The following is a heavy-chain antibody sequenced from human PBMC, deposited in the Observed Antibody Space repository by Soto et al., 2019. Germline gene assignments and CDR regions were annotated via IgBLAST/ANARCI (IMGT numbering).Heavy chain of an antibody. Sequence: QVQLVQSGAEVKKPGSSVKVSCKASGGTFSSYAISWVRQAPGKGLEWMGGIIPIPGTANYAQKFQGRVTITADESTSTAYRELSSLRSEDTAVYYCARSHGSSTSLEIYYYYYYGMDVWGQGTTVTVSS. V-gene: IGHV1-69*01. D-gene: IGHD2-2*01. CDR1: GGTFSSYA. J-gene: IGHJ6*02. CDR2: IIPIPGTA. CDR3: ARSHGSSTSLEIYYYYYYGMDV.